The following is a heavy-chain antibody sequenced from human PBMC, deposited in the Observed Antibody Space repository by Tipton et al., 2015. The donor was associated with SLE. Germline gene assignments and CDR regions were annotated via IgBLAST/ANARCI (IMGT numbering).Heavy chain of an antibody. CDR1: GLTFSTYS. CDR3: ARAFESYYCDY. J-gene: IGHJ4*02. Sequence: SLRLSCAASGLTFSTYSMNWVRQAPGKGLEWVSSISDRSSYIYYADSVKGRFIISRDNSKSTLFLQMNSLRAEDTAMYYCARAFESYYCDYWGQGALVTVS. CDR2: ISDRSSYI. V-gene: IGHV3-21*01.